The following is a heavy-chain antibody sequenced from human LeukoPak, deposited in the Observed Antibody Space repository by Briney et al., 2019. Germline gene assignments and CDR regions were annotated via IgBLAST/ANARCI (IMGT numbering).Heavy chain of an antibody. J-gene: IGHJ6*03. D-gene: IGHD2-15*01. V-gene: IGHV3-23*01. CDR3: ARVVVVAAPPHYMDV. CDR1: GFTFSNYA. CDR2: IGRGGKT. Sequence: GGSLRLSCGASGFTFSNYAMSWVRQAPGEGLEWISAIGRGGKTYYADSLKGRFTISRDDSKNTLYLQLNSLRDEDTGLYFCARVVVVAAPPHYMDVWGKGTTVTISS.